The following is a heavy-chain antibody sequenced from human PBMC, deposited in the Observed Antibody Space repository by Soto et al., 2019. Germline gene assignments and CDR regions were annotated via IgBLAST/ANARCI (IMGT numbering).Heavy chain of an antibody. CDR2: IYYSGST. CDR1: GASISPYY. V-gene: IGHV4-59*01. CDR3: ARDRGDRNDYYYGVDV. Sequence: SETLSLTCSVSGASISPYYWSWIRQPPGKGLEWIGYIYYSGSTNYNPSLKSRVTISLDTSKNQFSLKLSSVTAADTAMYYCARDRGDRNDYYYGVDVWGQGATVTVSS. D-gene: IGHD7-27*01. J-gene: IGHJ6*02.